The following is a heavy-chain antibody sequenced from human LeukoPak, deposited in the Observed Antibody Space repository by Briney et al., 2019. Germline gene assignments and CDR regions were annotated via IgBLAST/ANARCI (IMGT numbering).Heavy chain of an antibody. V-gene: IGHV3-30-3*01. D-gene: IGHD1-1*01. CDR1: GFTFSSYG. J-gene: IGHJ6*02. Sequence: GGSLRLSCAGSGFTFSSYGMHWVRQAPGKGLEWVAVISYDGSNKYYADSVKGRFTISRDNSKNTLYLQMNSLRAEDTAVYYCAREKLPETSYYYYYGIDVWGQGTTVTVSS. CDR2: ISYDGSNK. CDR3: AREKLPETSYYYYYGIDV.